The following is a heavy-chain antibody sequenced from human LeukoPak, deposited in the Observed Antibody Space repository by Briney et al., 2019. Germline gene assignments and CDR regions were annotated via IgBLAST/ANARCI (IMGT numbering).Heavy chain of an antibody. Sequence: NPSETLSLTCTVSGGSISSSSYYWGWIRQTPGKGLEWIGSIYNSGSTYYNPSLKRRVTISADTSKSQFSLKLSSVTAADTAVYYCARRSRPYGSGSDYWGQGTLVTVSS. D-gene: IGHD3-10*01. V-gene: IGHV4-39*01. CDR3: ARRSRPYGSGSDY. J-gene: IGHJ4*02. CDR2: IYNSGST. CDR1: GGSISSSSYY.